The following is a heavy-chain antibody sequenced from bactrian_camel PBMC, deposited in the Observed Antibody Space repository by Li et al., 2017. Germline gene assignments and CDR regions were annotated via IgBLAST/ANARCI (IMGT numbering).Heavy chain of an antibody. CDR3: AAEESARQCWRNEFAN. J-gene: IGHJ4*01. D-gene: IGHD1*01. V-gene: IGHV3S40*01. CDR1: GLPSSTYC. Sequence: DVQLVESGGDSVQAGGSLRLSCAASGLPSSTYCMGWFRQAPGKEREGVARIFFGGGAGTYYADSVKGRFTASRDIATNTVYLQMNSLKPEDTAMYYCAAEESARQCWRNEFANWGQGTQVTVS. CDR2: IFFGGGAGT.